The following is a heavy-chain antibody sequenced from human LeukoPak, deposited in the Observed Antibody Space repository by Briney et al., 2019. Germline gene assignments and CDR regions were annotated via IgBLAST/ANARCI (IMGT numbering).Heavy chain of an antibody. J-gene: IGHJ4*02. CDR3: ASGGYCSGGSCYSTYHYYFDY. D-gene: IGHD2-15*01. Sequence: SETLSLTCTVSGYSISSGYYWGWIRQPPGKGLEWIGSIYHSGSTYYNPSLKSRVTISVDTSKNQFSLKLSSVTAADTAVYYCASGGYCSGGSCYSTYHYYFDYWGQGTLVTVSS. CDR1: GYSISSGYY. CDR2: IYHSGST. V-gene: IGHV4-38-2*02.